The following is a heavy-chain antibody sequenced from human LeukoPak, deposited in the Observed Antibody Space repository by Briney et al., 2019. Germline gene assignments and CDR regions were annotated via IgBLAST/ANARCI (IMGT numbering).Heavy chain of an antibody. CDR3: ARDARGYSYGYNDAFDI. CDR1: GYTFTSYG. V-gene: IGHV1-18*01. Sequence: VASVKVSCKASGYTFTSYGISWVRQAPGQGLEWMGWISAYNGNTNYAQKLQGRVTMTTDTSTSTAYMELRSLRSDDTAVYYCARDARGYSYGYNDAFDIWGQGTMVTVSS. D-gene: IGHD5-18*01. CDR2: ISAYNGNT. J-gene: IGHJ3*02.